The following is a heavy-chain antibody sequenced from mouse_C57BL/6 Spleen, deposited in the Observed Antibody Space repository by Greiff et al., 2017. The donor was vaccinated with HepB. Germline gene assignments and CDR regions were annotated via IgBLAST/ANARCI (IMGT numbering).Heavy chain of an antibody. CDR3: ARWGLLRYAMDY. D-gene: IGHD2-3*01. CDR1: GYSFTGYY. V-gene: IGHV1-42*01. CDR2: INPSTGGT. Sequence: EVQLQQSGPELVKPGASVKISCKASGYSFTGYYMNWVKQSPEKSLEWIGEINPSTGGTTYNQKFKAKATLTVDKSSSTAYMQLKSLTSEDSAVYYCARWGLLRYAMDYWGQGTSVTVSS. J-gene: IGHJ4*01.